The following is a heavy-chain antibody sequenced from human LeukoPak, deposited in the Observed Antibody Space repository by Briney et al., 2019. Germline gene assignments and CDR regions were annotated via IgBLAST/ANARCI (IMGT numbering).Heavy chain of an antibody. D-gene: IGHD1-26*01. J-gene: IGHJ4*02. V-gene: IGHV3-74*01. CDR2: INSDGTST. CDR1: GFTFSSYW. Sequence: GGSLRLSCAASGFTFSSYWMHWVRQGPGKGLVWVSRINSDGTSTRYEDSVKGRFTISRDNAKNTLYLQMNSLRLEDRAVYYCATNTGTDLLDYWGQGTLVTVSS. CDR3: ATNTGTDLLDY.